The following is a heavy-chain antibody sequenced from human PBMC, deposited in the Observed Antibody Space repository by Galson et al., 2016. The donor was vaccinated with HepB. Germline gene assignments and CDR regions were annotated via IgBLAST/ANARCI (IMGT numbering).Heavy chain of an antibody. D-gene: IGHD6-13*01. CDR2: IYYGGST. CDR3: ARHPRERSINSWYPQATWFDP. V-gene: IGHV4-39*01. Sequence: SETLSLTCTVSGGSISSSAYFWGWIRQPPGKGLEWIGSIYYGGSTYYEPSLKSRVTISVDTPKNQFSLRLSSATAAETAVYYCARHPRERSINSWYPQATWFDPWGQGSLVTVSS. J-gene: IGHJ5*02. CDR1: GGSISSSAYF.